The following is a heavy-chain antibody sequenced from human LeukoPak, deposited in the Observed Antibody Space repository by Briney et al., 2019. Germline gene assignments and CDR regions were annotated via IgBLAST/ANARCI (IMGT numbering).Heavy chain of an antibody. V-gene: IGHV3-30*18. J-gene: IGHJ3*02. Sequence: GGSLRLSCAASGFTFSSYGMHWVRQAPGKGLEWVAVISYDGSNKYYADPVKGRFTISRDNSKNTLYLQMNSLRAEDTAVYYCAKGRVLRYFDWLADAFDIWGQGTMVTVSS. CDR2: ISYDGSNK. D-gene: IGHD3-9*01. CDR3: AKGRVLRYFDWLADAFDI. CDR1: GFTFSSYG.